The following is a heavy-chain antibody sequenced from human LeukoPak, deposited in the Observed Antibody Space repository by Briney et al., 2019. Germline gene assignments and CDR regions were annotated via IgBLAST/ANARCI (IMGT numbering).Heavy chain of an antibody. D-gene: IGHD3-22*01. CDR2: INPSGGST. CDR3: ARSWGYYYDSSGFPYYYYGMDV. Sequence: AASVKVSCKASGYTFTSYYMHWVRQAPGQGLEWMGIINPSGGSTSYAQKFQGRVTMTRDTSTSTVYMELSSLRSEDTAVYYCARSWGYYYDSSGFPYYYYGMDVWGQGTTVTVSS. V-gene: IGHV1-46*01. CDR1: GYTFTSYY. J-gene: IGHJ6*02.